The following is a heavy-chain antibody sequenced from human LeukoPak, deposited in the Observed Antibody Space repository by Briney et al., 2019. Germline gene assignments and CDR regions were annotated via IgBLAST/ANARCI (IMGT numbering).Heavy chain of an antibody. D-gene: IGHD4-17*01. CDR2: IYYSGST. CDR1: GGSISSYY. Sequence: SETLSLTCTVSGGSISSYYWGWIRQPPGKGLEWIGYIYYSGSTNYNPSLKSRVTISVDTSKNQLSLKLSSVTAADTAVYYCASSMTTVPNFDYWGQGTLVTVSS. V-gene: IGHV4-59*01. J-gene: IGHJ4*02. CDR3: ASSMTTVPNFDY.